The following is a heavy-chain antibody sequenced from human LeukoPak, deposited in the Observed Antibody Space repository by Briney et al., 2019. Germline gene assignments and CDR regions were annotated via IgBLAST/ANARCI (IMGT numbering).Heavy chain of an antibody. CDR3: ARDGYDSSGYRPLGWFDP. CDR2: IIPIFGTA. CDR1: GGTFSSYA. D-gene: IGHD3-22*01. V-gene: IGHV1-69*13. Sequence: VKVSCKASGGTFSSYAISWVRQAPGQGLEWMGGIIPIFGTANYAQKFQGRVTITADESTSTAYMELSSLRSEDTAVYYCARDGYDSSGYRPLGWFDPWGQGTLVTVSS. J-gene: IGHJ5*02.